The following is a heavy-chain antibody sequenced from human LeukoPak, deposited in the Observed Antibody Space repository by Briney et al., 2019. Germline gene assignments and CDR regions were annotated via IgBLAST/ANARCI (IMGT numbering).Heavy chain of an antibody. D-gene: IGHD3-22*01. CDR2: ISGSGGST. CDR1: GFTFSSYA. CDR3: AKEGSLTSITMIVVVTLDY. J-gene: IGHJ4*02. Sequence: PGGSLRLSCAAPGFTFSSYAMSWVRQAPGKGLEWVSAISGSGGSTYYADSVKGRFTISRDNSKNTLYLQMNSLRAEDTAVYYCAKEGSLTSITMIVVVTLDYWGQGTLVTVSS. V-gene: IGHV3-23*01.